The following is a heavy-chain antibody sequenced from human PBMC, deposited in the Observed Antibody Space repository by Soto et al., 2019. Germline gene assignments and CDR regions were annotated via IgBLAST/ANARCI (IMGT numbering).Heavy chain of an antibody. V-gene: IGHV1-69*12. CDR2: IIPIFGTA. CDR1: GGTFSSYA. J-gene: IGHJ3*02. CDR3: ARDLGAYCGGDCSDGGAFDI. Sequence: QVQLVQSGAEVKKPGSSVKVSCKASGGTFSSYAISWVRQAPGQGLEWMGGIIPIFGTANYAQKFQGRVTITADESTSTAYMELSSLRSEDTAVYYCARDLGAYCGGDCSDGGAFDIWGQGTMVTVSS. D-gene: IGHD2-21*02.